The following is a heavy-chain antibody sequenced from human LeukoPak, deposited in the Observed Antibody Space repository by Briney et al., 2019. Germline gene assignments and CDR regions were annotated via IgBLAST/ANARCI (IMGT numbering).Heavy chain of an antibody. CDR3: ASKGYGSGSYGT. Sequence: GRSLRLSCAASGFTFSSYAMHWVRQAPGKGLEWVAVISYDGSNKYYADSVKGRFTISRDNSKNTLYLQMNSLRAEDTAVYYSASKGYGSGSYGTWGQGTLVTVSS. CDR2: ISYDGSNK. D-gene: IGHD3-10*01. V-gene: IGHV3-30-3*01. CDR1: GFTFSSYA. J-gene: IGHJ5*02.